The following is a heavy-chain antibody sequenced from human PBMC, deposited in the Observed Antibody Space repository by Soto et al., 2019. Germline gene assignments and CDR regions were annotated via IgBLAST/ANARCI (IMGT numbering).Heavy chain of an antibody. CDR3: ASSQWELLPPDYYYYGMDV. CDR2: IIPIFGTA. D-gene: IGHD1-26*01. CDR1: GGTFSSYA. J-gene: IGHJ6*02. V-gene: IGHV1-69*01. Sequence: QVQLVQSGAEVKKPGSSVKVSCKASGGTFSSYAISWVRQAPGQGLEWMGGIIPIFGTANYAQKFQGRVTITADESTSTAYMELSSLRSEDTAVYYCASSQWELLPPDYYYYGMDVWGQGTTVTVSS.